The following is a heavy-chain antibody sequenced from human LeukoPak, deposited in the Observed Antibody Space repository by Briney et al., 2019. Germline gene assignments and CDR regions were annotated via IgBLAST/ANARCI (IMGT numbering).Heavy chain of an antibody. D-gene: IGHD1-26*01. CDR3: ARDPRGSYPPGYFQH. Sequence: GGSLRLSCAASGFTFSSYGMHWVRQAPGKGLEWVAVISYDGSNKYYADSVKGRFTISRDNSKNTLYLQMNSLRAEDTAVYYCARDPRGSYPPGYFQHWGQGTLVTVSS. CDR1: GFTFSSYG. V-gene: IGHV3-30*03. CDR2: ISYDGSNK. J-gene: IGHJ1*01.